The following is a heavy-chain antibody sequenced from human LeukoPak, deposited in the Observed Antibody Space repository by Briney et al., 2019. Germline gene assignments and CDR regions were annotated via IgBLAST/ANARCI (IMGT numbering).Heavy chain of an antibody. CDR1: GFSLTTNGVG. CDR3: ARRHRSDNCGGGTCYSNSFDY. CDR2: IYWNDDK. D-gene: IGHD2-15*01. J-gene: IGHJ4*02. V-gene: IGHV2-5*01. Sequence: SGPTLVKPTQTLTLTCTFSGFSLTTNGVGVGWTRQPPGKALEWLAIIYWNDDKRYSPSLKNRLTITKDTSKNQVVLTMTNMDPVDTATYYCARRHRSDNCGGGTCYSNSFDYWGQGTLVTVSS.